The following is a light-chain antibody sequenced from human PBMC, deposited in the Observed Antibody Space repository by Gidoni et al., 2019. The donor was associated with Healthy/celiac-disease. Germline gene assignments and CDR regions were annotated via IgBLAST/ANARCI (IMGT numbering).Light chain of an antibody. CDR2: KAS. V-gene: IGKV1-5*03. Sequence: IQMTPFPSTLSASVGDRVTITCRASQSISSWLAWYQQKPGKAPKLLIYKASSLESGVPSRVSGSGSGTEFTRTISSLQPDDFATYYCQQYNSYSRTFGQGTKVEIK. CDR1: QSISSW. CDR3: QQYNSYSRT. J-gene: IGKJ1*01.